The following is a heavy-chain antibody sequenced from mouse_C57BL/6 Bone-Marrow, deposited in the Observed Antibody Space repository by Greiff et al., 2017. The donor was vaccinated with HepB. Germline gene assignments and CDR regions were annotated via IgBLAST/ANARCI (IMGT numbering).Heavy chain of an antibody. CDR2: IDPEDGET. D-gene: IGHD3-3*01. CDR1: GFNIKDYY. V-gene: IGHV14-2*01. CDR3: ARGTYSMDY. Sequence: VQLQQSGAELVKPGASVKLSCTASGFNIKDYYMHWVKQRTEQGLEWIGRIDPEDGETKYDPKFQGKATITADTSSNKAYLQLSSLTSEDTAVYYCARGTYSMDYWGQGTSVTVSA. J-gene: IGHJ4*01.